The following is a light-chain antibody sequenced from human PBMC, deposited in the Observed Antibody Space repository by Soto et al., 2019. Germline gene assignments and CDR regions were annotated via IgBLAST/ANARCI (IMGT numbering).Light chain of an antibody. CDR2: DVT. V-gene: IGLV2-11*01. CDR1: SSDVGTYNY. CDR3: CSYAGTYTPVV. Sequence: QSVLTQPRSVSGSPGQSVAISCTGTSSDVGTYNYVSWYQQHPGKAPKLIIYDVTERPSGVPDRFSASKSGNTASLTISGLQTEDEADYYCCSYAGTYTPVVFGGGTKLTVL. J-gene: IGLJ2*01.